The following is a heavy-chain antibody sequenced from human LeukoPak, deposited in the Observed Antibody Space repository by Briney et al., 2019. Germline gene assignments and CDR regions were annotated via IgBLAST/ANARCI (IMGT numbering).Heavy chain of an antibody. Sequence: SETLSLTCTVSGGSISSYYWSWIRQPQGKGLEWIGYISYSGSTNYNPSLKSRVTISVDTSKNQFSLKLSSVTAADTAVYYCARRCSGTYGHWFDPWGQGTLVTVSS. CDR2: ISYSGST. CDR3: ARRCSGTYGHWFDP. V-gene: IGHV4-59*08. CDR1: GGSISSYY. J-gene: IGHJ5*02. D-gene: IGHD1-26*01.